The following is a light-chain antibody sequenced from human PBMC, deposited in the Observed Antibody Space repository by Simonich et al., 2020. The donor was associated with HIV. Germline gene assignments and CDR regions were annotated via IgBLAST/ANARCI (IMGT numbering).Light chain of an antibody. CDR3: QQYDDWLLLT. CDR1: QSVSSRS. J-gene: IGKJ4*01. CDR2: EAS. Sequence: ELVLTQSPGTLSLFPGERATLSCRASQSVSSRSLAWYQHKPGLAPRLLIYEASSRATGIPARFSGSGSGTEFTLTITSMQSEDFAIYYCQQYDDWLLLTFGGGTKVEI. V-gene: IGKV3D-20*01.